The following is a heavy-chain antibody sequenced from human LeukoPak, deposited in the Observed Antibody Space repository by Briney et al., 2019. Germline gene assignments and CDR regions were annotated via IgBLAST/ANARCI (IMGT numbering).Heavy chain of an antibody. CDR3: ASRDPLWQPPY. Sequence: GGSLRLSCAASGFIFSNYEMNWVRQAPGKGLEWVSYISSSGNTRYYTDSVKGRFTISRDNAKNSLYLQMNSLRAEDTAVYYCASRDPLWQPPYWGQGTLVTVSS. CDR1: GFIFSNYE. CDR2: ISSSGNTR. V-gene: IGHV3-48*03. J-gene: IGHJ4*02. D-gene: IGHD2-21*01.